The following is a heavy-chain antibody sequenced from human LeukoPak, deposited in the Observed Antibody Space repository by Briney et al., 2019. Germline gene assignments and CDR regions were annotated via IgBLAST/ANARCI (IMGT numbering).Heavy chain of an antibody. Sequence: GGSLRLSCAATGLSVSSNFMSWVRQAPGKGLEWVSVIYGGGSTYYADSVKGRFTISRDTPKNTLYLQMNSLRVEDTAVYYCARTGDIVVVTAIGVFDYWGQGTLVTVSS. D-gene: IGHD2-21*02. V-gene: IGHV3-53*01. J-gene: IGHJ4*02. CDR1: GLSVSSNF. CDR2: IYGGGST. CDR3: ARTGDIVVVTAIGVFDY.